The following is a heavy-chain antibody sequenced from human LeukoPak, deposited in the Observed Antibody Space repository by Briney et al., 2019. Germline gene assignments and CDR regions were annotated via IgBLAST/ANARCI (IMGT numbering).Heavy chain of an antibody. CDR3: ASFLGDTAMPTGRDY. V-gene: IGHV1-69*13. D-gene: IGHD5-18*01. CDR1: GGTFSSYP. CDR2: IIPIFGTA. Sequence: GASVKVSCKASGGTFSSYPISWVRQAPGQGLEWMGGIIPIFGTANYAQKFQGRVTITADESTSTAYMELSSLRSEGTAVYYCASFLGDTAMPTGRDYWGQGTLVTVSS. J-gene: IGHJ4*02.